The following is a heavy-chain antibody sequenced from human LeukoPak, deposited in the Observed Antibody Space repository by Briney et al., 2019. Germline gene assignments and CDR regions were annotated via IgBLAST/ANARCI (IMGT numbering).Heavy chain of an antibody. V-gene: IGHV3-21*01. CDR2: ISTSSRYI. Sequence: GGSLRLFCAASGFTLSNYDMNWVRQAPGKGLEWVSSISTSSRYIYYKDSVRGRFTISRDDAKNSLYLEMNSLRAEDTAVYYRARADCSSSTCYLRRSWFDPWGQGTLVTVSS. CDR1: GFTLSNYD. CDR3: ARADCSSSTCYLRRSWFDP. J-gene: IGHJ5*02. D-gene: IGHD2-2*01.